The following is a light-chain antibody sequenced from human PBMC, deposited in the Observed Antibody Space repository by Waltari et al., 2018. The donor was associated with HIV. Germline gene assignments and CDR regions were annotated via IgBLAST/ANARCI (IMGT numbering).Light chain of an antibody. CDR3: QVWDSSTVV. CDR1: NIGSKN. J-gene: IGLJ2*01. Sequence: SYELTQPLSVSVALGQTARISCGGNNIGSKNVHWYQQKPGQAPVMVIYRNSNRPSGIPGRFSGSNSGNTATLTSSRAQAGDEADYYCQVWDSSTVVFGGGTKLTVL. V-gene: IGLV3-9*01. CDR2: RNS.